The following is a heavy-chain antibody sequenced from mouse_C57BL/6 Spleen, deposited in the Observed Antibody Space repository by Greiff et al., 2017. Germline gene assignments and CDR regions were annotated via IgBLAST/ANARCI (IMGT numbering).Heavy chain of an antibody. J-gene: IGHJ4*01. CDR3: ARSGDDYDLYYAMDY. CDR1: GYTFTSYG. V-gene: IGHV1-81*01. Sequence: VQLQQSGAELARPGASVKLSCKASGYTFTSYGISWVKQRTGQGLEWIGEIYPRSGNTYYNEKFKGKATLTADKSSSTAYMELRSLTSEDSAVYFCARSGDDYDLYYAMDYWGQGTSVTVSS. CDR2: IYPRSGNT. D-gene: IGHD2-4*01.